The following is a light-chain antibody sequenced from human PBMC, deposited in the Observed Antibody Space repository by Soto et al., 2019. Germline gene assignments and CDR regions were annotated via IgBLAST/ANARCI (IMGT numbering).Light chain of an antibody. Sequence: QSALTQPASVSGSRGQSITISCTGTSSDVGVYDYVSWYLQHPGKAPKLIIYEVSNRPSGISDRFSGSKSGNTASLTISGLQVEDEADFYCCSYTSSSLGVFGTGTKLSVL. CDR3: CSYTSSSLGV. CDR2: EVS. CDR1: SSDVGVYDY. V-gene: IGLV2-14*01. J-gene: IGLJ1*01.